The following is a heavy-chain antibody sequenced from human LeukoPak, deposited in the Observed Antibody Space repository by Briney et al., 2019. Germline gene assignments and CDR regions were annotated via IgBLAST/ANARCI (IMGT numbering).Heavy chain of an antibody. D-gene: IGHD4-23*01. CDR1: GFTFSNYG. V-gene: IGHV3-33*01. CDR3: ARDGSTTVVIFDY. J-gene: IGHJ4*02. CDR2: IWYDGSNK. Sequence: PGGSLRLSCAASGFTFSNYGMHWVRQAPGKGLEWVAVIWYDGSNKYYGDSVKGRFTISRDNSKNTLYLQMNSLRAEDTAVYYCARDGSTTVVIFDYWGQGTLVTVSS.